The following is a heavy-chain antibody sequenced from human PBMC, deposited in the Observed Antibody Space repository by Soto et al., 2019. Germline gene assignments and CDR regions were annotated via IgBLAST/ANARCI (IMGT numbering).Heavy chain of an antibody. Sequence: GPTLVNPTQTLTLTCTFSGFSLSTSGVGVGWIRQPPGKALEWLALIYWNDDKRYSPSLKSRLTITKDTSKNQVVLTMTNMDPVDTATYYCAHRQGMQGINIRWLDPWGKRTLVTVSS. CDR1: GFSLSTSGVG. CDR3: AHRQGMQGINIRWLDP. J-gene: IGHJ5*02. CDR2: IYWNDDK. V-gene: IGHV2-5*01. D-gene: IGHD2-8*01.